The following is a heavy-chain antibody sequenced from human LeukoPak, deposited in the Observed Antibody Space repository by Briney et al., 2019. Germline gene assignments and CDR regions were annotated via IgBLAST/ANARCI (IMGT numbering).Heavy chain of an antibody. CDR3: ARDRYYGSGSYDY. CDR1: GGSVSSGGYY. J-gene: IGHJ4*02. CDR2: IYYSGST. V-gene: IGHV4-31*03. D-gene: IGHD3-10*01. Sequence: SETLSLTCTVSGGSVSSGGYYWSWIRQHPGKGLEWIGYIYYSGSTYYNPSLKSRVTISVDTSKNQFSLKLSSVTAADTAVYYCARDRYYGSGSYDYWGQGTLVTVSS.